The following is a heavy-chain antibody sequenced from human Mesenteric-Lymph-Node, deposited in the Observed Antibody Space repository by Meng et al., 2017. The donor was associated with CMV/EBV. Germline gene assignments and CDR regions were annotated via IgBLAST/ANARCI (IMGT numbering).Heavy chain of an antibody. CDR1: GYTFTNYG. J-gene: IGHJ4*02. CDR2: ISGYNGNI. CDR3: ARDRATASSDS. D-gene: IGHD6-13*01. V-gene: IGHV1-18*04. Sequence: PCETSGYTFTNYGTSWMRQSPGQGLEWMGWISGYNGNINYVQKFQDRVTMTIDTATSTSYMELRSLRSDDTAVYYCARDRATASSDSWGQGTLVTVSS.